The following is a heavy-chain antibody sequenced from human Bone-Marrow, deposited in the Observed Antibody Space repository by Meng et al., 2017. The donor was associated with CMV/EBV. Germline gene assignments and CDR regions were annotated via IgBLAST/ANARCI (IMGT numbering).Heavy chain of an antibody. V-gene: IGHV1-46*01. CDR3: ARDRYDFWSGDRYFDY. J-gene: IGHJ4*02. CDR1: GYTFTSHY. D-gene: IGHD3-3*01. Sequence: ASVKVSCKASGYTFTSHYMHWVRQAPGQGLEWMGIINPSSGSTSYAQKFQGRVTMTRDTSTSTVYMELSSLRSEDTAVYYCARDRYDFWSGDRYFDYWGQGTLVTVSS. CDR2: INPSSGST.